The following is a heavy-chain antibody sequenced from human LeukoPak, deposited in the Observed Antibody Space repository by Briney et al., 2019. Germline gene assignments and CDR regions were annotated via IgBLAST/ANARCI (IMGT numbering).Heavy chain of an antibody. CDR1: GYTFPNYH. CDR3: VRDTGMIADH. Sequence: ASVKVSCKASGYTFPNYHIHWVRQAPGQGLEWLGIINPNGGSASYAQRFQGRVTMTRDTSTTTVYMELTSLRSEDTAVYYCVRDTGMIADHWGQGTLVTVSS. D-gene: IGHD3-22*01. CDR2: INPNGGSA. J-gene: IGHJ5*02. V-gene: IGHV1-46*01.